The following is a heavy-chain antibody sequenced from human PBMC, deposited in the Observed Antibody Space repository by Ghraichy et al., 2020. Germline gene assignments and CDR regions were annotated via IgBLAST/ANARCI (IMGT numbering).Heavy chain of an antibody. CDR3: ARDMPREDY. V-gene: IGHV3-74*01. CDR1: GFSFRNYW. Sequence: GGSLRLSCAASGFSFRNYWMHWVRQAPGKGPVWVSHIKGDGTDITYGDSVKGRFTISRDNVKNTLYLQMNDLRAEDTAIYYCARDMPREDYWGQGTWVTV. CDR2: IKGDGTDI. D-gene: IGHD1-26*01. J-gene: IGHJ4*02.